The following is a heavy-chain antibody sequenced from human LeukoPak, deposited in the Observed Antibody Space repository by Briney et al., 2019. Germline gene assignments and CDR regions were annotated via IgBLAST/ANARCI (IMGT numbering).Heavy chain of an antibody. J-gene: IGHJ6*03. CDR1: GFTFSSYS. V-gene: IGHV3-21*01. Sequence: GGSLRLSCAASGFTFSSYSMNWVRQAPGKGLEWVSSISSSSSYIYYADSVKGRFTISRDNAKNSLYLQMNSLRAEDTAVYYCARDSEWELPPVWYYYYMDVWGKGTTVTVSS. D-gene: IGHD1-26*01. CDR2: ISSSSSYI. CDR3: ARDSEWELPPVWYYYYMDV.